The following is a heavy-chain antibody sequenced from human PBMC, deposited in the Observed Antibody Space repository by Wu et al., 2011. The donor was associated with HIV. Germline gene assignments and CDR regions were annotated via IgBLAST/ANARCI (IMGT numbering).Heavy chain of an antibody. CDR2: IRTYNGET. D-gene: IGHD5-12*01. CDR3: ARDPPGYPYYFDY. CDR1: GYTFTSYG. V-gene: IGHV1-18*01. Sequence: QVQLVQSGAGVKKPGASVKVSCKASGYTFTSYGISWVRQAPGQGLEWIGWIRTYNGETNYAQNLQGRVTVTTDTSTSTVYMEVRSLRSDDTAVYYCARDPPGYPYYFDYWGQGPWSPS. J-gene: IGHJ4*02.